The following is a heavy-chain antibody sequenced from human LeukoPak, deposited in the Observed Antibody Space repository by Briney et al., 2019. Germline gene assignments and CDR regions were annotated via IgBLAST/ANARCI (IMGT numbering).Heavy chain of an antibody. CDR3: ARGHYDVLTSSYKWTPDY. Sequence: GGSLRLSCAASGFTFSTYNMNWVRQAPGKGLEWVSSITSGGGYTYYADSVKGRFTTSRANAKNSLSLRLDSLRAEDTAVYYCARGHYDVLTSSYKWTPDYWGQGTLVTVSS. J-gene: IGHJ4*02. CDR2: ITSGGGYT. V-gene: IGHV3-21*06. D-gene: IGHD3-9*01. CDR1: GFTFSTYN.